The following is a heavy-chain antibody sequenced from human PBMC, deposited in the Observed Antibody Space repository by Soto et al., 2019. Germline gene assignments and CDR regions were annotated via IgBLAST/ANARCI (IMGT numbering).Heavy chain of an antibody. CDR1: GYTFTGYY. CDR2: INPNSGGT. CDR3: ARWSGGAPCYFDY. V-gene: IGHV1-2*04. Sequence: QVQLVQSGAEVKKPGASVKVSCKASGYTFTGYYMHWVRQAPGQGLEWMGWINPNSGGTNYAQKFQGWVTMPRDTSISTAYMELSRLRSDDTAVYYCARWSGGAPCYFDYWGQGTLVTVSS. D-gene: IGHD3-3*01. J-gene: IGHJ4*01.